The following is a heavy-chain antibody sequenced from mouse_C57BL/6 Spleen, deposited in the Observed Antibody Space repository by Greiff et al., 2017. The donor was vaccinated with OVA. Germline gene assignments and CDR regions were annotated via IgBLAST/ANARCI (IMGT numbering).Heavy chain of an antibody. J-gene: IGHJ3*01. CDR2: IDPETGGT. D-gene: IGHD2-5*01. CDR3: TRGDYSNAWFAY. CDR1: GYTFTDYE. V-gene: IGHV1-15*01. Sequence: QVQLQQSGAELVRPGASVTLSCKASGYTFTDYEMHWVKQTPVHGLEWIGAIDPETGGTAYNQKFKGKAILTADKSSSTAYIELRSLTSEDSAVYYCTRGDYSNAWFAYWGQGTLVTVSA.